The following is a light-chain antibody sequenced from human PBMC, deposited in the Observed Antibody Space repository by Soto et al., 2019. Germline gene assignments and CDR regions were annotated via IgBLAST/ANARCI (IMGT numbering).Light chain of an antibody. Sequence: DIQMTQSPSTLSASVGDRVTITCRASQNINNWLAWYQQKPGKAPKLLIYRASSLENGVPSRFSGRESGTDFIFTLTSLQPDDFSTSYCQQYSSDSPFGQGTKVEIK. J-gene: IGKJ1*01. V-gene: IGKV1-5*03. CDR1: QNINNW. CDR2: RAS. CDR3: QQYSSDSP.